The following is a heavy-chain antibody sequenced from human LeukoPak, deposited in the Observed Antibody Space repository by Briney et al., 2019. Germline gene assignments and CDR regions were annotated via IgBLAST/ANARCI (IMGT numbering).Heavy chain of an antibody. CDR2: ISSSSSYI. D-gene: IGHD5-24*01. CDR3: AIAVEMATNDAFDI. V-gene: IGHV3-21*01. Sequence: GGSLRLSCAASGFTFSSYSMNWVRQAPAKGLEWVSSISSSSSYIYYADSVKGRFTISRDNAKNSLYLQMNSLRAEDTAVYYCAIAVEMATNDAFDIWGQGTMVTVSS. J-gene: IGHJ3*02. CDR1: GFTFSSYS.